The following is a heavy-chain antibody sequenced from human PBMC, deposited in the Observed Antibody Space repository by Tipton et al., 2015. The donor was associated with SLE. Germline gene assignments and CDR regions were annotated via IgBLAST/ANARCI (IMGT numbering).Heavy chain of an antibody. J-gene: IGHJ5*02. CDR3: AKPLYDYWSPSPLGS. V-gene: IGHV1-8*01. D-gene: IGHD3-3*01. CDR2: INPISGST. Sequence: QLVQSGAEVKKPGASVKVSCKASGYTFATYDINWVRQATGQGLEWMGWINPISGSTNHNPSLKSRVTLSVDWSQYQFSLKLTSVTAADTAIYYCAKPLYDYWSPSPLGSWGQGILVSVSS. CDR1: GYTFATYD.